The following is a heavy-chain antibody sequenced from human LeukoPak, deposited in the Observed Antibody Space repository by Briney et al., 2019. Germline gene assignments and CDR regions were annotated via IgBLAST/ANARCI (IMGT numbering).Heavy chain of an antibody. CDR1: GFTFSSYA. J-gene: IGHJ3*02. D-gene: IGHD3-22*01. CDR3: ARNTSGFKLGDAFDI. V-gene: IGHV3-23*01. Sequence: GGSLRLSCAASGFTFSSYAMTWVRQAPGKGLEWVSAISGSAYSTSYADSVKGRSTISRDNSKNTLYLQMNSLRAEDTAIYYCARNTSGFKLGDAFDIWGQGTMVTVSS. CDR2: ISGSAYST.